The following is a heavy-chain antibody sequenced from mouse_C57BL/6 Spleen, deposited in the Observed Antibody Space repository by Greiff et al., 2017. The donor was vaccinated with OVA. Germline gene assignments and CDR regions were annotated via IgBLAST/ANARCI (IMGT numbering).Heavy chain of an antibody. CDR1: GFNITDYY. J-gene: IGHJ2*01. CDR3: ARNYGSSYEYYFDY. V-gene: IGHV14-2*01. CDR2: IDPEDGET. D-gene: IGHD1-1*01. Sequence: VQLQQSGAELVKPGASVKLSCTASGFNITDYYMHWVKQRTEQGLEWIGRIDPEDGETNYAPKFQGKATITADTSSNTAYLQLSSLTSEDTAVYYCARNYGSSYEYYFDYWGQGTTLTVSS.